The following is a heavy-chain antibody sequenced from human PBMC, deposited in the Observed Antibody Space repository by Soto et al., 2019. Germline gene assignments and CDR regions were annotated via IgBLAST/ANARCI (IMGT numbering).Heavy chain of an antibody. V-gene: IGHV4-59*01. CDR2: MYYSGST. CDR3: ARADYGDYVGY. Sequence: SQTLSLTCTASDGSISSYYWSWIRQPPGKGLEWIAYMYYSGSTNYNPSLKSRVTVSVDTSKNQFSLKLNSVTAADTAVYYCARADYGDYVGYWGQGTLVTVSS. CDR1: DGSISSYY. J-gene: IGHJ4*02. D-gene: IGHD4-17*01.